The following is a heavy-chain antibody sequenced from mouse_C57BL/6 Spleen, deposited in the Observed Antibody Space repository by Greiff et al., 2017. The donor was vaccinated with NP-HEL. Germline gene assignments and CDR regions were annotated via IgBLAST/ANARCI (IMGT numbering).Heavy chain of an antibody. Sequence: VQLQQPGAELVKPGASVKLSCKASGYTFTSYWMHWVKQRPGQGLEWIGMIHPNSGSTKYNEKFKSKATLTVDKSSSTAYMQLSSLTSEDSAVYYCAREKSDDYGAGFADWGQGTLVTVSA. CDR3: AREKSDDYGAGFAD. CDR1: GYTFTSYW. CDR2: IHPNSGST. V-gene: IGHV1-64*01. D-gene: IGHD2-4*01. J-gene: IGHJ3*01.